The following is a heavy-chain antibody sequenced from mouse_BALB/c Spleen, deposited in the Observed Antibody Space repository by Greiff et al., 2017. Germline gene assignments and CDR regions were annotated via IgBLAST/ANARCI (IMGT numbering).Heavy chain of an antibody. V-gene: IGHV1S56*01. J-gene: IGHJ4*01. CDR1: GYTFTSYY. Sequence: QVQLKQSGPELVKPGASVKMSCKASGYTFTSYYIHWVKQRPGQGLEWIGWIYPGDGSTKYNEKFKGKTTLTADKSSSTAYMLLSSLTSEDSAIYLWARGATVVAEYYAIDYWGQGTSVTVSS. CDR3: ARGATVVAEYYAIDY. CDR2: IYPGDGST. D-gene: IGHD1-1*01.